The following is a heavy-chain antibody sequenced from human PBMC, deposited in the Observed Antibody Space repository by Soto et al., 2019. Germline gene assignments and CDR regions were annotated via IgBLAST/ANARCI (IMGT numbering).Heavy chain of an antibody. J-gene: IGHJ4*02. CDR3: AKDQAREYDFWSTFLAY. Sequence: PGGSLRLSCAASGFTFSTYAMSWVRQAPGKGLEWVSVISGSGGSTYYADSVKGRFTISRDNPKNTLYLQMNSLRVEDTAVYYCAKDQAREYDFWSTFLAYWGQGILVTVSS. V-gene: IGHV3-23*01. CDR1: GFTFSTYA. CDR2: ISGSGGST. D-gene: IGHD3-3*01.